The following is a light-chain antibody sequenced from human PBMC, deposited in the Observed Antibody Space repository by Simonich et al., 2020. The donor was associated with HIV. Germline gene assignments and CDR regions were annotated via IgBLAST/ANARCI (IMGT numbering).Light chain of an antibody. CDR2: GAS. Sequence: AIRMTQSPSSLSASTGDRVIITCRASLNIINFLAWYQQEPGKAPKLLIYGASTLQSGIPSRFSGSGSGTDFTLIISRLQSEDFATYYCQHYYSDPPTFGPGTKVDIK. J-gene: IGKJ3*01. V-gene: IGKV1-8*01. CDR1: LNIINF. CDR3: QHYYSDPPT.